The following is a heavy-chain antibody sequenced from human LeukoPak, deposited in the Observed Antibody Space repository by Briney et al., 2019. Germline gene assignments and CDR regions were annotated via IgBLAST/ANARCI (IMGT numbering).Heavy chain of an antibody. CDR2: ISDNGVGT. CDR3: ARDGGGSPDY. Sequence: GGSLRLSCAVSGFTFSSYAMHWVRQAPGKGLEYVSAISDNGVGTYYANSVKGRFTISRDNSKNTLSLQMGSLRVEDMAVYYCARDGGGSPDYWGQGTLVTVSS. D-gene: IGHD1-26*01. V-gene: IGHV3-64*01. CDR1: GFTFSSYA. J-gene: IGHJ4*02.